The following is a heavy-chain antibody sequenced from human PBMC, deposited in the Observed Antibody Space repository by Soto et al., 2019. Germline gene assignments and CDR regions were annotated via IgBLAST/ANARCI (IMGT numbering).Heavy chain of an antibody. Sequence: SETLSLTCTVSGGSISSYYWSWIRQPPGKGLEWIGYIYYSGSTNYNPSLKSRVTISVDTSKNQFSLKLSSVTAADTAVFYCARTGGDYYYYYYGMDVWGQGTTVTVSS. V-gene: IGHV4-59*01. CDR1: GGSISSYY. CDR3: ARTGGDYYYYYYGMDV. D-gene: IGHD4-17*01. CDR2: IYYSGST. J-gene: IGHJ6*02.